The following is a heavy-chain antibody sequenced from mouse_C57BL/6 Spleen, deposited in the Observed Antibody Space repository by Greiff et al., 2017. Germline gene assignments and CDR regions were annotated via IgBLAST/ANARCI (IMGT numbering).Heavy chain of an antibody. J-gene: IGHJ2*01. CDR1: GYTFTSYW. CDR3: ARSGDYFDY. Sequence: QVQLQQPGAELVRPGSSVKLSCKASGYTFTSYWMDWVKQRPGQGLAWIGNIYPSDSETHYNQKFKDKATLTVDKSSSTAYMQLSSLTSEDSAVYYCARSGDYFDYWGQGTTRTVSS. D-gene: IGHD3-2*02. CDR2: IYPSDSET. V-gene: IGHV1-61*01.